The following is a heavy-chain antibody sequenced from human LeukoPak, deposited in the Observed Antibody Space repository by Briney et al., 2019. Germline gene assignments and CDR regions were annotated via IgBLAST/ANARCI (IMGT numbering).Heavy chain of an antibody. J-gene: IGHJ6*02. V-gene: IGHV3-30*04. CDR3: AREGGGYEGNYYYYYGMDV. D-gene: IGHD5-12*01. Sequence: PGGSLRLSCAASGFTFSTYAMHWVRQAPGKGLEWVAVISYGGSNKYYADSVKGRFTISRDNSKNTLYLQMNSLRAKDTAVYYCAREGGGYEGNYYYYYGMDVWGQGTTVTVSS. CDR2: ISYGGSNK. CDR1: GFTFSTYA.